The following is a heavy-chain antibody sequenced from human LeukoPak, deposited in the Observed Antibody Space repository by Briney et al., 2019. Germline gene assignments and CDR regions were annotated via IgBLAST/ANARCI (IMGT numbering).Heavy chain of an antibody. CDR1: GGSISSGDYY. V-gene: IGHV4-30-4*08. D-gene: IGHD3-10*01. CDR3: ARYGSGYAFDI. CDR2: IYYSGST. J-gene: IGHJ3*02. Sequence: SETLSRTCTVSGGSISSGDYYWSWIRQPPGKGLEWIGYIYYSGSTYYNPSLKSRVTISVDTSKNQFSLKLSSVTAADTAVYYCARYGSGYAFDIWGQGTMVTVSS.